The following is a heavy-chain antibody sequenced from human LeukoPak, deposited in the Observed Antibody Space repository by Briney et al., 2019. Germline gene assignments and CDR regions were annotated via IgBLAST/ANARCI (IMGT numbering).Heavy chain of an antibody. CDR2: ISAYSGNT. D-gene: IGHD2-21*02. J-gene: IGHJ4*02. V-gene: IGHV1-18*01. Sequence: GASVKVSCKASGYTFTSYGISWVRQAPGQGLEWIAWISAYSGNTEYAENIQGRVTMTTDTSTSTAYMELRSLRSDDTAVYYCARDAVSTVTAGGIDYWGQGTLVTVSS. CDR3: ARDAVSTVTAGGIDY. CDR1: GYTFTSYG.